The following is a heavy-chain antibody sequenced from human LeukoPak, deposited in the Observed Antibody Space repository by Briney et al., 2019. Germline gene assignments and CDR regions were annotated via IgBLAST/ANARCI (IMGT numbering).Heavy chain of an antibody. CDR3: TGTWNDWTPTGFDY. Sequence: PGRSLRLSCAASGFTFSSYAMHWVRQAPGKGLEWVGRIKSKTDGGTTDYAAPVKGRFTISRDDSKNTLYLQMNSLKTEDTAVYYCTGTWNDWTPTGFDYWGQGTLVTVSS. J-gene: IGHJ4*02. CDR2: IKSKTDGGTT. V-gene: IGHV3-15*01. CDR1: GFTFSSYA. D-gene: IGHD1-1*01.